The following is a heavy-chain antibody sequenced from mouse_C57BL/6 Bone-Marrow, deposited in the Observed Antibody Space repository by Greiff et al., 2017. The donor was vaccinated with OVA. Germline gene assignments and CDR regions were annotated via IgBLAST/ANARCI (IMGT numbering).Heavy chain of an antibody. J-gene: IGHJ1*03. Sequence: VQLQQPGAELVKPGASVKMSCKASGYTFTSYWITWVKQRPGQGLEWIGDIYPGSGSTNYNEKFKSKATLTVDTSSSTAYMQLSSLTSEDSAVEYCARFGYGSSHWYFDVWGTGTTVTVSS. CDR3: ARFGYGSSHWYFDV. D-gene: IGHD1-1*01. V-gene: IGHV1-55*01. CDR1: GYTFTSYW. CDR2: IYPGSGST.